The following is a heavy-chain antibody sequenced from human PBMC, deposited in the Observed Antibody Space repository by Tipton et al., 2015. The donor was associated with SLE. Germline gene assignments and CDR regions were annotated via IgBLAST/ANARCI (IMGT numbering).Heavy chain of an antibody. V-gene: IGHV3-15*01. J-gene: IGHJ5*02. Sequence: SLRLSCTPSGFTFSIAWMTWVRQAPGKGLEWVGRIKSNADGGTTEYAAPVKGRFIISRDDSRNTLYLQMNSRRAEDTAVYYCARDPEVAVRPNWLDPWGQGTLVIASS. CDR1: GFTFSIAW. CDR3: ARDPEVAVRPNWLDP. CDR2: IKSNADGGTT. D-gene: IGHD6-6*01.